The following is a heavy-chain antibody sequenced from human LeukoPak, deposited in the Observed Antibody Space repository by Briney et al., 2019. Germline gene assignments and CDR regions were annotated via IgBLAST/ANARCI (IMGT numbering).Heavy chain of an antibody. CDR1: GYTLIGYG. V-gene: IGHV1-18*01. J-gene: IGHJ3*02. CDR2: ISPYDGNT. Sequence: ASVKVSCKASGYTLIGYGISWARQAPGQGLDWMGWISPYDGNTNYAQRFQGRVTMTTDTSTSTAYMELRSLRSDDTAIYYCARWTYSRDWYFGALDIWGQGTMVTVSS. D-gene: IGHD6-19*01. CDR3: ARWTYSRDWYFGALDI.